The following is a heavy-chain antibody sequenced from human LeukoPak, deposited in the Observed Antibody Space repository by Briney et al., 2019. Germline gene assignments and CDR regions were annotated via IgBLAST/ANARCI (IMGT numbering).Heavy chain of an antibody. Sequence: GGSLRLSCAASGFTFSSYAMSWVRQAPGKGLEWVSAISTMSNYIFYGDSVKGRFTISRDSAKNSVYQQMNSLRPEDTAVYYCSRDRLGGLDLWGQGTLVTVSS. V-gene: IGHV3-21*01. CDR3: SRDRLGGLDL. J-gene: IGHJ5*02. D-gene: IGHD5-12*01. CDR1: GFTFSSYA. CDR2: ISTMSNYI.